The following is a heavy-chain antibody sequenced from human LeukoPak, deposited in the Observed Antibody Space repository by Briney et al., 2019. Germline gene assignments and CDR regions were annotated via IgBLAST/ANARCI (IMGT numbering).Heavy chain of an antibody. CDR2: GDGDGSHS. CDR1: GFTLGNYW. D-gene: IGHD4-17*01. V-gene: IGHV3-74*03. CDR3: AYSDHFDT. Sequence: AGGSLRLSCAASGFTLGNYWMHWVRQAPGKGLVWVSRGDGDGSHSTYADSVKGRLTISRDNAKNTLYLQMTRLTGEDTAVYYCAYSDHFDTWGQGTLVTVSS. J-gene: IGHJ4*02.